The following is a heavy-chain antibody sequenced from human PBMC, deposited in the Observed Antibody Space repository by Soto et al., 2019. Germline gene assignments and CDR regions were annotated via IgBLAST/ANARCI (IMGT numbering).Heavy chain of an antibody. V-gene: IGHV1-18*01. J-gene: IGHJ4*02. CDR2: ISAYNGNT. CDR3: AIEVGRSNHFDL. Sequence: ASVNVSCKASGYTVTSYGISWVRQAPGQGREWMGWISAYNGNTNYAQKLQGRVTMTTDTSKSTAYMELRRLSSEGTAVYYCAIEVGRSNHFDLWGQGTMVTVSS. D-gene: IGHD6-13*01. CDR1: GYTVTSYG.